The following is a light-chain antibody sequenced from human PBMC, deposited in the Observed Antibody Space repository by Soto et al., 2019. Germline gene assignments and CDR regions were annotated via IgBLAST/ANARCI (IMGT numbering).Light chain of an antibody. CDR1: QSVLYSSNNKNY. Sequence: DIVMTQSPDSLAVSLGERATINCKSSQSVLYSSNNKNYLTWYQQKPGQPPKLLIYWASTRESGVPDRFSGSGFGTDFTLTISSLQAEDVAVYYCQQYYSTPCTFGQGTKVEIK. V-gene: IGKV4-1*01. CDR3: QQYYSTPCT. J-gene: IGKJ1*01. CDR2: WAS.